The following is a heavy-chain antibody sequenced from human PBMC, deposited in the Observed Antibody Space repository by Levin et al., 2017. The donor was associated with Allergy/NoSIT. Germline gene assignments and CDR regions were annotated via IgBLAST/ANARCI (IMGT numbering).Heavy chain of an antibody. CDR3: AKDNGHY. CDR2: ISYSGGST. J-gene: IGHJ4*02. D-gene: IGHD2-8*01. CDR1: GFTFSSYA. Sequence: GGSLRLSCAASGFTFSSYAMNWVRQAPGKGLEWVSAISYSGGSTYYADSVKGRFTISRDNSKNTLYLQMSSLRAEDTAIYHCAKDNGHYWGQGTLVTVSS. V-gene: IGHV3-23*01.